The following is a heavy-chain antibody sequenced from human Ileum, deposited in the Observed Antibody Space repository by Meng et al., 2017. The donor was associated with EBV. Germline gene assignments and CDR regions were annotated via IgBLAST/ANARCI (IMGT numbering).Heavy chain of an antibody. D-gene: IGHD5-24*01. V-gene: IGHV4-4*02. CDR2: MYHSGTT. J-gene: IGHJ4*02. CDR1: GGSISSSYW. Sequence: QLQESGPGRVKPSGTLSLTCVVSGGSISSSYWWTWVRQSPGKGLEWIGEMYHSGTTNYNPSLKSRVTISMGKSNNQLSLKLNSVTAADTAVYYCATQESRDGQNPYWGQGTLVTVSS. CDR3: ATQESRDGQNPY.